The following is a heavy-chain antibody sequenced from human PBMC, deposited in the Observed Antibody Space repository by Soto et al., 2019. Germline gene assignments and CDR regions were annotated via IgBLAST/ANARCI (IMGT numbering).Heavy chain of an antibody. V-gene: IGHV1-18*01. D-gene: IGHD3-10*01. CDR2: ISAYNGNT. CDR3: ARTIYYGSVSASRPEYSGMDV. CDR1: GYTLISYG. J-gene: IGHJ6*02. Sequence: ASVKVSCKASGYTLISYGISWVRQAPGQGLEWMGWISAYNGNTQYAQKLQGRLTMTTDTSTSTAYMELRSLRSDDTAVYYCARTIYYGSVSASRPEYSGMDVWG.